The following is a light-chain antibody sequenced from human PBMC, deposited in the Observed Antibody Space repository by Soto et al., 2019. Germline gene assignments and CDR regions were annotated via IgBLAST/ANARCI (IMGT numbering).Light chain of an antibody. CDR2: KAS. J-gene: IGKJ1*01. V-gene: IGKV1-5*03. CDR3: QQYNNWPPET. Sequence: DLQMTQSPSTLSASVGDRVTITCRASQSISTWLAWHQQKPGKAPKLLISKASSLESGVPSRFSGSGSGTEFTLTISSLQSEDFAVYYCQQYNNWPPETVGQGTKVDIK. CDR1: QSISTW.